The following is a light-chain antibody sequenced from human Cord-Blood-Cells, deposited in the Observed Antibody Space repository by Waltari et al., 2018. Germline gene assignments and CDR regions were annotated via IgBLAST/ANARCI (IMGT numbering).Light chain of an antibody. CDR1: QSVSSSY. CDR2: GAS. CDR3: QQDYNLPYT. Sequence: EIVMTQSPATLSLSPGERATLSCRASQSVSSSYLSWYQQKPVQAPRLLIYGASTRATGIPARFSGSGSGTYFTLTISSLQPEDFAVYYCQQDYNLPYTFGQGTKLEIK. V-gene: IGKV3D-7*01. J-gene: IGKJ2*01.